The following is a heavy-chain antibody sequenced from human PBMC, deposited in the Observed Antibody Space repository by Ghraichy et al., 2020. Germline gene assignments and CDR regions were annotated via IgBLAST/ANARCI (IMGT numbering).Heavy chain of an antibody. CDR1: GGSISSGGYS. Sequence: SQTLSLTCAVSGGSISSGGYSWSWIRQPPGKGLEWIGYIYHSGSTYYNPSLKSRVTISVDRSKNQFSLKLSSVTAADTAVYYCARDNRVGGWGDYDSSGYVWYFDLWGRGTLVTVSS. CDR3: ARDNRVGGWGDYDSSGYVWYFDL. J-gene: IGHJ2*01. CDR2: IYHSGST. D-gene: IGHD3-22*01. V-gene: IGHV4-30-2*01.